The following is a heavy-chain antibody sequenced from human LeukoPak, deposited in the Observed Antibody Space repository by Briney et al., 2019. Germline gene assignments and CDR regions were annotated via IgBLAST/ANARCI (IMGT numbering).Heavy chain of an antibody. CDR1: GCTFSSYE. Sequence: PGGSLRLSCAASGCTFSSYEMNWVRQAPGKGLEWVSYISSSGSTIYYADSVKGRFTISRDNAKNSLYLQMNSLRAEDTAVYYCARDSYYDILTGYSHFDYWGQGTLVTVSS. V-gene: IGHV3-48*03. D-gene: IGHD3-9*01. J-gene: IGHJ4*02. CDR2: ISSSGSTI. CDR3: ARDSYYDILTGYSHFDY.